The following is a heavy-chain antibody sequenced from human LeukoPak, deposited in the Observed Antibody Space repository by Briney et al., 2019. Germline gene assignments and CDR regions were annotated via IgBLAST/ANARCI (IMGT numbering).Heavy chain of an antibody. CDR3: ARSGTGYCSGGSCYKNWVDP. J-gene: IGHJ5*02. V-gene: IGHV1-18*01. D-gene: IGHD2-15*01. CDR1: GYTFTSYG. CDR2: ISAYNGNT. Sequence: ASVKVSCKASGYTFTSYGISWVRQAPGQGLEWMGWISAYNGNTNYAEKLQDRVTMTTDTPTSTAYMELRGLRSDDTAVHYCARSGTGYCSGGSCYKNWVDPWGQGTPVTVSS.